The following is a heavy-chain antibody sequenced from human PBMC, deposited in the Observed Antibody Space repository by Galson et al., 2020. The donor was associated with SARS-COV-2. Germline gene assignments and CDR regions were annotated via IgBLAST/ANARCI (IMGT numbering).Heavy chain of an antibody. CDR1: GGSISSGGYS. Sequence: SETLSLTCAVSGGSISSGGYSWTWIRQAPGKGLEWIGYIYHSGATYYNPSLQSRLTISVDRSKNHLSLELSSATAADTAVYYCARRYTYGLSPYWYFDLWGRGTLVTVSS. CDR3: ARRYTYGLSPYWYFDL. V-gene: IGHV4-30-2*01. CDR2: IYHSGAT. J-gene: IGHJ2*01. D-gene: IGHD5-18*01.